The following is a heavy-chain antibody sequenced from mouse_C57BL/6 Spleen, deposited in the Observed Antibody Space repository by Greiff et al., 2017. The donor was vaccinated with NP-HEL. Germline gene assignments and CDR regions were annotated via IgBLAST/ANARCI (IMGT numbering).Heavy chain of an antibody. J-gene: IGHJ1*03. CDR2: IRNKANGYTT. CDR1: GFTFTDYY. V-gene: IGHV7-3*01. Sequence: EVKLMESGGGLVQPGGSLSLSCAASGFTFTDYYMSWVRQPPGKALEWLGFIRNKANGYTTEYSASVKGRFTISRDNSQSILYLQMNALRAEDSATYYCARLELGRRYFDVWGTGTTVTVSS. D-gene: IGHD4-1*01. CDR3: ARLELGRRYFDV.